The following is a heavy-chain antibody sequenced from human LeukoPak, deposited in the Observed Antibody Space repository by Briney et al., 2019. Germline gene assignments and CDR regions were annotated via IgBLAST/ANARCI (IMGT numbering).Heavy chain of an antibody. Sequence: GESLKISCKDSPYYFINFWIGWVRQMPGKGLEWMGIIYPADSDTRYNPSFQGHVTISADRSASTAYLQWHSLKASDTAIYYCARGINDEYFQSWGQGTLVTISS. CDR1: PYYFINFW. V-gene: IGHV5-51*01. CDR2: IYPADSDT. CDR3: ARGINDEYFQS. J-gene: IGHJ1*01. D-gene: IGHD2/OR15-2a*01.